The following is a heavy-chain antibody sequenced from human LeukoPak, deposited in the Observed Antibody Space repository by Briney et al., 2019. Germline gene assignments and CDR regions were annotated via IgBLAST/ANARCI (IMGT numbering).Heavy chain of an antibody. V-gene: IGHV3-7*01. CDR3: ARDSGSYGDYRY. D-gene: IGHD4-17*01. CDR2: IKYDGSEI. Sequence: GGSLRLSCAASGFIFSGHWMSWVRQAPGKGLEWLAIIKYDGSEIYYLDSVKGRFTISRDNAKNSLSLQMNSLRAEDTAVYYCARDSGSYGDYRYWGQGTLVTVSS. J-gene: IGHJ4*02. CDR1: GFIFSGHW.